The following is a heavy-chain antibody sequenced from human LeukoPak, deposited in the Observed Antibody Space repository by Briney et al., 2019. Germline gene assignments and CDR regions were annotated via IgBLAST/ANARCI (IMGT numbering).Heavy chain of an antibody. V-gene: IGHV1-18*01. CDR3: ARHVPKTYYYDSSGFFFDY. CDR2: ISAYNGNT. Sequence: ASVKVSCKASGYTFTSYGISWVRQAPGQGLEWMGWISAYNGNTNHAQKLQGRVTMTTDTSTSTAYMELRSLRSDDTAVYYCARHVPKTYYYDSSGFFFDYWGQGTLVTVSS. D-gene: IGHD3-22*01. J-gene: IGHJ4*02. CDR1: GYTFTSYG.